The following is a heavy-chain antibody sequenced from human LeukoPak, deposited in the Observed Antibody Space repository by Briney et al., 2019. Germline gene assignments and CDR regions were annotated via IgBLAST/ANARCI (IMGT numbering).Heavy chain of an antibody. CDR3: ARARWLQTYYFDY. V-gene: IGHV3-33*01. J-gene: IGHJ4*02. D-gene: IGHD5-24*01. CDR1: GFTFSSYG. CDR2: IWYDGSNK. Sequence: GGSLRLSCAASGFTFSSYGMHWVRQAPGKGLEWVAVIWYDGSNKYYADSVKGRFTISRDNSKNTPYLQMNSLRDEDTAVYYCARARWLQTYYFDYWGQGTLVTVSS.